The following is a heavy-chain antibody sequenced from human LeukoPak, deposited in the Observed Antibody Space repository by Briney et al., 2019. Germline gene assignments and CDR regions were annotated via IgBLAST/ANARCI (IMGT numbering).Heavy chain of an antibody. V-gene: IGHV4-59*01. J-gene: IGHJ5*02. Sequence: SETLSLTCAVYGGSFSGYYWSWIRQPPGKGLEWIGYIYYSGSTNYNPSLKSRVTISVDTSKNQFSLKLSSVTAADTAVYYCARGAGRGFDPWGQGTLVTVSS. D-gene: IGHD6-13*01. CDR2: IYYSGST. CDR1: GGSFSGYY. CDR3: ARGAGRGFDP.